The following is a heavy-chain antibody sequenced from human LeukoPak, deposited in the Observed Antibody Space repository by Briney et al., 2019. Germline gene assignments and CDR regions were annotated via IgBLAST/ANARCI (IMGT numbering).Heavy chain of an antibody. CDR1: RFTFSTFW. CDR2: IKSDVTGA. CDR3: ARDGDWVGGSIDY. D-gene: IGHD2-21*01. Sequence: PRGSLRLSCEASRFTFSTFWTQWVRQAPGKGHISVSRIKSDVTGAAYADSGKGRFAISRDNAKNTLYMQMNSLGVEDTAVYYCARDGDWVGGSIDYWGQGTLVTVS. V-gene: IGHV3-74*01. J-gene: IGHJ4*02.